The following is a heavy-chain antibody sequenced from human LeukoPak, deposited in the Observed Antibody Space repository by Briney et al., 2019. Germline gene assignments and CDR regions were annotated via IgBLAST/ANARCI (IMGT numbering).Heavy chain of an antibody. J-gene: IGHJ4*02. Sequence: GGSLRLSCAASGFAFGDYWMTGVRQAPGKGLEWVANIKKDGSEKYYVASVRGRFTISRDNAKNSLYLQMNSLRAEDTAVYYCASELPSSSWYDYWGQGTLVTVSS. CDR2: IKKDGSEK. CDR3: ASELPSSSWYDY. V-gene: IGHV3-7*01. D-gene: IGHD6-13*01. CDR1: GFAFGDYW.